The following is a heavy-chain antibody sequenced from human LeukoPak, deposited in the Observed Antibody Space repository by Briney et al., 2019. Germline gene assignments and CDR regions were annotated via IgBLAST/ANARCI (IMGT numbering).Heavy chain of an antibody. CDR2: IYIDGTT. CDR3: ACMVVPAAIHHFDY. CDR1: GFIVSHNY. J-gene: IGHJ4*02. V-gene: IGHV3-53*01. Sequence: GGSLRLSCAASGFIVSHNYMTWVRQAPGKGLEWISVIYIDGTTYYADSVKGRFTISRDNSKNTLYLQMNSLRAEDTAVYYCACMVVPAAIHHFDYWGQGTLVTVSS. D-gene: IGHD2-2*02.